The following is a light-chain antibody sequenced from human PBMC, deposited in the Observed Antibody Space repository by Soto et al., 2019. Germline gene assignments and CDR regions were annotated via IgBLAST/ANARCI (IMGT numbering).Light chain of an antibody. V-gene: IGKV1-39*01. J-gene: IGKJ1*01. CDR1: QDISNY. Sequence: DIQMTQSPSSLSASVGDRVTITCQASQDISNYLNWYQQKLGKAPKLLIYDASNLEPGVPSRFSGSGSETDFTLTITSLQPEDFATYYCQQSYTTPRTFGQGTKVDIK. CDR3: QQSYTTPRT. CDR2: DAS.